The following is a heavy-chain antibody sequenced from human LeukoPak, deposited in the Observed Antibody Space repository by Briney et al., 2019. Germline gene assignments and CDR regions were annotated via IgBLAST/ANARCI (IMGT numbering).Heavy chain of an antibody. V-gene: IGHV4-59*01. CDR1: GGSISSYY. D-gene: IGHD5-24*01. CDR3: ARGGGAGYNLGDY. Sequence: SETPSLTCTVSGGSISSYYWSWIRQPPGKGLEWIGYIYDSGSTNYNPSLKSRVTISVDTSKNQFSLKLSSVTAADTAVYYCARGGGAGYNLGDYWGQGTLVTVSS. J-gene: IGHJ4*02. CDR2: IYDSGST.